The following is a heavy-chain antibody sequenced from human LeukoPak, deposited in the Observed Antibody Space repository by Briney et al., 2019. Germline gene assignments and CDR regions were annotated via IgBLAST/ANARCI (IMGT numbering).Heavy chain of an antibody. V-gene: IGHV4-31*03. CDR2: IYYSGST. CDR1: GGSISSGGYY. J-gene: IGHJ6*02. Sequence: SETLSLTCTVSGGSISSGGYYWSWIRQHPGKGLEWIGYIYYSGSTYYNPSLKSRVTISVDTSKNQFSLKLSSVTAADTAVYYCARDLRITMIVVVSYYGMDVWGQGTTVTVSS. CDR3: ARDLRITMIVVVSYYGMDV. D-gene: IGHD3-22*01.